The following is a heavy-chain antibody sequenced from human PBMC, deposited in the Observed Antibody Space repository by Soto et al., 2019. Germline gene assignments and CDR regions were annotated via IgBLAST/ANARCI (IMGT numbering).Heavy chain of an antibody. D-gene: IGHD2-21*01. Sequence: SETLSLTCAVYGGSFSGYYWSWIRQPPGKGLEWIGEINHSGSTNYNPSLKSRVTISVDTSKNQFSLKLSSVTAADTAVYYCARGDSRWFDPWGQGTLVAVSS. CDR2: INHSGST. CDR1: GGSFSGYY. J-gene: IGHJ5*02. V-gene: IGHV4-34*01. CDR3: ARGDSRWFDP.